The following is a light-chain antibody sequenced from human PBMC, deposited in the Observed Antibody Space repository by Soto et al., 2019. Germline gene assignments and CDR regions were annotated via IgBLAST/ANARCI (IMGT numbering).Light chain of an antibody. CDR1: SSDVGGYNY. V-gene: IGLV2-14*03. CDR3: NSYTSSSTPYVV. J-gene: IGLJ2*01. Sequence: QSALTQPASVSGSPGQSITISCTGGSSDVGGYNYVSWYQQHPGKAPKLMIYDVSNRPSGVSNRFSGSKSGNTASLTISGLPAEDEADYYCNSYTSSSTPYVVFGGGTKLTVL. CDR2: DVS.